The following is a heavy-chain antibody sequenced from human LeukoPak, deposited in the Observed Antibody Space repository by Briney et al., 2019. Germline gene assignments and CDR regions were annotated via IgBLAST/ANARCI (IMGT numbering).Heavy chain of an antibody. CDR3: ARGRVEMATIDFDY. D-gene: IGHD5-24*01. CDR1: GDSISSGSYY. CDR2: IYTSGST. J-gene: IGHJ4*02. V-gene: IGHV4-61*02. Sequence: SQTLSLTCTVSGDSISSGSYYWSWVRQPAGKGLEWIGRIYTSGSTNYNPSLKSRVTISVDTSKNQFSLKLSSVTAADTAMYYCARGRVEMATIDFDYWGQGTLVTVSS.